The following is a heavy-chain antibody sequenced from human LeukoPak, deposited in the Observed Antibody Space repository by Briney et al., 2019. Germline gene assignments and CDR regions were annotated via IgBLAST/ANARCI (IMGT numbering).Heavy chain of an antibody. D-gene: IGHD2-2*01. CDR3: ARARVTSSPQVNWFDP. CDR1: GYTFTSYG. CDR2: ISAYNGNT. J-gene: IGHJ5*02. Sequence: ASVKVSCKASGYTFTSYGISWVRQAPGQGLEWMGWISAYNGNTNYAQKLQGRVTMTTDTSTSTAYMELRSLRSDDTAVYYCARARVTSSPQVNWFDPWGQGTLVTVSS. V-gene: IGHV1-18*01.